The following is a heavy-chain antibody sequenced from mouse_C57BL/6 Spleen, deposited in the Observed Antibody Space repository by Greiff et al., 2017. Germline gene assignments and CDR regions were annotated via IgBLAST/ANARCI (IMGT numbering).Heavy chain of an antibody. Sequence: LQQSGASVKISCKASGYAFSSYWMNWVKQRPGTGLEWIGQIYPGDGDTNYNGKFKGKATLTADKSSSTAYMQLSSLTSEDSAVYFGARLDSSGYDAMDYWGQGTSVTVSS. CDR1: GYAFSSYW. V-gene: IGHV1-80*01. CDR3: ARLDSSGYDAMDY. CDR2: IYPGDGDT. D-gene: IGHD3-2*02. J-gene: IGHJ4*01.